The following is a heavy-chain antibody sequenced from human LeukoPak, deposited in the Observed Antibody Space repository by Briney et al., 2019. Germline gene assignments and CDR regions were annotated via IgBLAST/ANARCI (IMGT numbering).Heavy chain of an antibody. D-gene: IGHD3-10*01. V-gene: IGHV1-2*02. CDR3: ARAVWFGDYYYYGMDV. CDR2: INPNSGGT. J-gene: IGHJ6*02. Sequence: ASVKVSCKASGYTFTGYYMHWVRQAPGQGLEWMGWINPNSGGTNYAQKFQGRVTMTRDTSISTAYIELSRLRSDDTAVYYCARAVWFGDYYYYGMDVWGQGTTVTVSS. CDR1: GYTFTGYY.